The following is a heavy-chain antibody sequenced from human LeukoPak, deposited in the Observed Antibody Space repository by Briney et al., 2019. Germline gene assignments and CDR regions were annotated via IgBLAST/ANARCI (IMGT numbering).Heavy chain of an antibody. D-gene: IGHD6-13*01. CDR2: IYSGGST. J-gene: IGHJ6*02. Sequence: PGGSLRLSCAASGFTVSSNYMNWVRQAPGKGLEWVSIIYSGGSTYYADSVKGRFTISRDNSKNTLYLQMNSLRAEDTAVYYCAKEYSSSWYWTYYGMDVWGQGTTVTVSS. V-gene: IGHV3-53*01. CDR3: AKEYSSSWYWTYYGMDV. CDR1: GFTVSSNY.